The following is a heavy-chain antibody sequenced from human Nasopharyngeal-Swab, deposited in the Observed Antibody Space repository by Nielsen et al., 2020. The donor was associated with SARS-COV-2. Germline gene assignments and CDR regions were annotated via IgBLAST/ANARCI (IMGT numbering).Heavy chain of an antibody. Sequence: WLRQPPGKGLEWIAFITYNGNTYYDPSLKSRVSLSLDTSGNQISLNLTAVTAADTAVYYCASGHTNGYPYHSYYYMDVWGKGTTVTVSS. D-gene: IGHD2-8*01. V-gene: IGHV4-31*02. CDR3: ASGHTNGYPYHSYYYMDV. CDR2: ITYNGNT. J-gene: IGHJ6*03.